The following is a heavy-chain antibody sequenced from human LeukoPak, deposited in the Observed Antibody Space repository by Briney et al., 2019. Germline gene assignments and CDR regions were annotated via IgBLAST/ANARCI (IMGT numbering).Heavy chain of an antibody. CDR1: GGSISSGGYY. V-gene: IGHV4-31*03. CDR3: AREDYYDSSGYLDY. D-gene: IGHD3-22*01. Sequence: SETLSLTCTVSGGSISSGGYYWSWMRQHPGKGLEWIGYNYYNGTTYYNPSLKSRVTISVHPSKNQFSLKLFSVTAADTAVYYCAREDYYDSSGYLDYWGQGTLVTVSS. J-gene: IGHJ4*02. CDR2: NYYNGTT.